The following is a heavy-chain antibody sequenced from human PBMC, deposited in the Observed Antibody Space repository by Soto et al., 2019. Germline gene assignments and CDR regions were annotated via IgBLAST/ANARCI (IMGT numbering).Heavy chain of an antibody. D-gene: IGHD2-8*01. CDR1: GGAVISGSYY. V-gene: IGHV4-61*01. J-gene: IGHJ6*02. Sequence: AETLSLTCTVSGGAVISGSYYWSGVRQPPGKGLEWIGYLYYSGITNYNPSLKSRVTISVDTSKNQFSLKLSSVTAADTAVYYCARGGRVYAPRYSYYYGMDVWGQGTTVTVSS. CDR3: ARGGRVYAPRYSYYYGMDV. CDR2: LYYSGIT.